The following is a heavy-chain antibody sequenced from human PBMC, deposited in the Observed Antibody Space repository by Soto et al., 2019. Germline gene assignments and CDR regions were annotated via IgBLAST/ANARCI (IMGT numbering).Heavy chain of an antibody. Sequence: GASVKVSCKASGGTFSSYTISWVRQAPGQGLEWMGRIIPILGIANYAQKFQGRVTITADKSTSTAYMELSSLRSEDTAVYYCARDPHPLKHPLDYWGQGTLVTVSS. CDR2: IIPILGIA. V-gene: IGHV1-69*04. CDR3: ARDPHPLKHPLDY. J-gene: IGHJ4*02. CDR1: GGTFSSYT.